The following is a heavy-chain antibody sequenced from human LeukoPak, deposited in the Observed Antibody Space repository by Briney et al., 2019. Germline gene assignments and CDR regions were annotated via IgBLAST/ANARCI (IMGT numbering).Heavy chain of an antibody. Sequence: PSQTLSLTCTVSGGSISSGGYYWSWIRQPPGKGLEWIGYIYYSGSTNYNPSLKSRVTISVDTSKNQFSLKLSSVTAADTAVYYCARTVTTDYYYGMDVWGQGTTVTVSS. CDR1: GGSISSGGYY. D-gene: IGHD4-17*01. V-gene: IGHV4-30-4*08. CDR2: IYYSGST. CDR3: ARTVTTDYYYGMDV. J-gene: IGHJ6*02.